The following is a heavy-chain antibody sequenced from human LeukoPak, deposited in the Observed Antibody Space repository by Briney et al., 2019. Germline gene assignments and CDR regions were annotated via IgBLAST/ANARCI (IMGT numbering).Heavy chain of an antibody. D-gene: IGHD6-19*01. CDR1: GYTFTSYG. CDR2: ISAYSLNT. CDR3: ATVRDSSGWPYYFDY. J-gene: IGHJ4*02. Sequence: ASVKVSCKASGYTFTSYGISWVRQAPGQGLEWMGWISAYSLNTNYAQNFQGRVTMTTDTSTSTAYMELRSLRSDDTAVFYCATVRDSSGWPYYFDYWGQGTLVTVSS. V-gene: IGHV1-18*01.